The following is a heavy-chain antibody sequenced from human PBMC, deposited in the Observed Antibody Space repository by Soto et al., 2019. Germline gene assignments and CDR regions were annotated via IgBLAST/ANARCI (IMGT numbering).Heavy chain of an antibody. CDR2: IWYDGSNK. Sequence: QVQLVESGGGVVQPGRSLRLSCAASGFTFSSYGMHWVRQAPGKGLEWVAVIWYDGSNKYYADSVKGRFTISRDNSKNTLYLQMTSLRDEYTAVYYCARDCAGYSSGWYQRGGFDYWGQGTLVTVSS. V-gene: IGHV3-33*01. D-gene: IGHD6-19*01. CDR3: ARDCAGYSSGWYQRGGFDY. CDR1: GFTFSSYG. J-gene: IGHJ4*02.